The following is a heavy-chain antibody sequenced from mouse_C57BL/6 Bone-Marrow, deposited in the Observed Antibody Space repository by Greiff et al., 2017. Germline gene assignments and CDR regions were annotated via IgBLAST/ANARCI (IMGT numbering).Heavy chain of an antibody. CDR3: TGRFYYGSSHWYFDV. J-gene: IGHJ1*03. Sequence: EVKLMESGGGLVQPGGSMKLSCVASGFTFSNYWMNWVRQSPEKGLEWVAQIRLKSDNYATHYAESVKGRFTISRDDSKSSVYLQMNNLRAEDTGIEYCTGRFYYGSSHWYFDVWGTGTTVTVSS. D-gene: IGHD1-1*01. V-gene: IGHV6-3*01. CDR2: IRLKSDNYAT. CDR1: GFTFSNYW.